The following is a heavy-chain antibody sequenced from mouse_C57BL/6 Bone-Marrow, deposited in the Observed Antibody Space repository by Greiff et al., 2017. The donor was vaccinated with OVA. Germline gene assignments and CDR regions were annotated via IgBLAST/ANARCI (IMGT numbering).Heavy chain of an antibody. V-gene: IGHV5-15*01. CDR2: ISNLAYSI. CDR1: GFTFSDYG. D-gene: IGHD1-1*01. CDR3: ARQRYYGSRWYFDV. J-gene: IGHJ1*03. Sequence: EVKLVESGGGLVQPGGSLKLSCAASGFTFSDYGMAWVRQAPRKGPEWVAFISNLAYSIYYADTVTGRFTISRENAKNTLYLEMSSLRSEDTAMYYCARQRYYGSRWYFDVWGTGTTLTVSS.